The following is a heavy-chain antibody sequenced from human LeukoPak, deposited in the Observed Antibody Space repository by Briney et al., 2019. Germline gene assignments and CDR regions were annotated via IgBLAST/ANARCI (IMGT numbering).Heavy chain of an antibody. D-gene: IGHD6-13*01. Sequence: SETLSLTCTVSGGSFSTYYWSWIRQPPGKGLEWIGYIYYTGTTNYNPSLKSRVTISVDTSKNQFSLNLSSVTAADTAVYYCARAGANGIEAAGSLRYWGQGTLVTVSS. CDR1: GGSFSTYY. CDR2: IYYTGTT. V-gene: IGHV4-59*01. CDR3: ARAGANGIEAAGSLRY. J-gene: IGHJ4*02.